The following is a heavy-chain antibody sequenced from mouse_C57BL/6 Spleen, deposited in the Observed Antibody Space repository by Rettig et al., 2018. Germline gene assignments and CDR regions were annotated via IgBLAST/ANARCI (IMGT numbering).Heavy chain of an antibody. V-gene: IGHV1-82*01. D-gene: IGHD2-4*01. CDR3: ARTRGLRWYFDV. Sequence: PGKGLEWIGRIYPGNGDTNYNRKFKGKATLTADKSSSTAYMQLSSLTSEDSAVYFCARTRGLRWYFDVWGTGTTVNVSS. J-gene: IGHJ1*03. CDR2: IYPGNGDT.